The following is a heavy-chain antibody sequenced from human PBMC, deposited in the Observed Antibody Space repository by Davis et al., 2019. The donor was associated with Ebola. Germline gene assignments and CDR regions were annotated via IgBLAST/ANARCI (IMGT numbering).Heavy chain of an antibody. CDR1: GYSFTNYW. V-gene: IGHV5-51*01. J-gene: IGHJ6*02. CDR2: IYPGDSDT. Sequence: GESLKISCKASGYSFTNYWIGWVRQMPGKGLEWMGIIYPGDSDTRYSPSFQGQVTVSADRSISTAYLRWSSLKASDTAVYYCARHRITGDFWSGLTQFYAMDVWGQGTTITVSS. CDR3: ARHRITGDFWSGLTQFYAMDV. D-gene: IGHD3-3*01.